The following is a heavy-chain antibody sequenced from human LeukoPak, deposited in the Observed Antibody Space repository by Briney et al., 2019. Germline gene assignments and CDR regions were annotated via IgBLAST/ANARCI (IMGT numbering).Heavy chain of an antibody. J-gene: IGHJ3*02. CDR3: ASGLLWSGELVPHDAFDI. CDR2: INHSGST. Sequence: SETLSLTCAVYGGSFSGYYWSWIRQPPGKGLEWIGEINHSGSTNYNPSLKSRVTISVDTSKNQFSLKLSSVTAADTAVYYCASGLLWSGELVPHDAFDIWGQGTMVTVSS. D-gene: IGHD3-10*01. V-gene: IGHV4-34*01. CDR1: GGSFSGYY.